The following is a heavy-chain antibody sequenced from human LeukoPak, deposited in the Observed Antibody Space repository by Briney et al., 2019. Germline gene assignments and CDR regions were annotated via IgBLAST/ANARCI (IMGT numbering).Heavy chain of an antibody. CDR1: GFTFSNYG. V-gene: IGHV3-21*01. J-gene: IGHJ6*03. CDR2: ISTSSSFL. D-gene: IGHD4-11*01. Sequence: GGSLRLSCAASGFTFSNYGMHWVRQAPGKGLEWVSSISTSSSFLYYADSVKGRFTISRDNAKNSLYLQMNSLRAEDTAVYYCTRVEETATTAAIIRKYSYYYYYMDVWGKGNTVTVSS. CDR3: TRVEETATTAAIIRKYSYYYYYMDV.